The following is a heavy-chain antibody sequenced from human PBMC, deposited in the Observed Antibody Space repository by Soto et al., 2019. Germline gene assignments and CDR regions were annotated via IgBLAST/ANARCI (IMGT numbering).Heavy chain of an antibody. Sequence: QLQLQESGPGLVKPSETLSLTCTVSGGSISSSSYYWGWIRQPPGKGLEWIGSIYYSGSTYYNPSLKSRVTISVDTSKNQFSLKLSSVTAADTAVYYCARGIDSSGWYDPTNNWFDPWGQGTLVTVSS. J-gene: IGHJ5*02. CDR3: ARGIDSSGWYDPTNNWFDP. CDR2: IYYSGST. V-gene: IGHV4-39*01. CDR1: GGSISSSSYY. D-gene: IGHD6-19*01.